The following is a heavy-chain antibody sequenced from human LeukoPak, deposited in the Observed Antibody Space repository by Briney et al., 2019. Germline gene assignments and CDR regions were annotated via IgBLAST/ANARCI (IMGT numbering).Heavy chain of an antibody. CDR3: ASVEPDY. D-gene: IGHD1-14*01. V-gene: IGHV3-30-3*01. Sequence: GGSLRLSCAASGFDFGTYAIHWVRQAPGKGLQWLAVISYEGSIKDYADSVRGRFTISRDNSLDTVYLQMNSLTPEDTAVYYCASVEPDYWGQGTLVTVSS. CDR2: ISYEGSIK. J-gene: IGHJ4*02. CDR1: GFDFGTYA.